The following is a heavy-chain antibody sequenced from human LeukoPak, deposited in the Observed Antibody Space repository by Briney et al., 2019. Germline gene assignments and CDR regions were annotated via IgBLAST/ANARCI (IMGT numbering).Heavy chain of an antibody. Sequence: KSSETRSLTCTVSGDSFSSVTDYWAWIRQPPGKGLEWIASGDYSGGTYYNPSLESRVAISADMSKNQFSLKLTSVTGADTAAYYCARLLWFGELLVGLQWFDPWGQGTLVTVSS. CDR2: GDYSGGT. D-gene: IGHD3-10*01. CDR1: GDSFSSVTDY. CDR3: ARLLWFGELLVGLQWFDP. J-gene: IGHJ5*02. V-gene: IGHV4-39*07.